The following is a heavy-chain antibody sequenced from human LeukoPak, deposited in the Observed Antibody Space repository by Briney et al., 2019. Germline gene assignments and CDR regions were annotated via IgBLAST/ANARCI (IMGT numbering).Heavy chain of an antibody. Sequence: SETLSLTCDIYGESFTDHHLSWIRQPPGKGREWIGEISHDEGTNYNPSLKSRVTISLDTSKNQFSLKRTSVTAADTAVYYCAGGPDSRKTGYWGPGTLVTVSS. CDR1: GESFTDHH. CDR3: AGGPDSRKTGY. D-gene: IGHD1-14*01. V-gene: IGHV4-34*01. J-gene: IGHJ4*02. CDR2: ISHDEGT.